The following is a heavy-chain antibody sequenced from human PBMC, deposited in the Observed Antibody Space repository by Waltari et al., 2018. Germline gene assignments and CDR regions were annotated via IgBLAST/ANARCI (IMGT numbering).Heavy chain of an antibody. CDR3: ARDLSTMTARPGY. V-gene: IGHV1-2*02. CDR2: INPNSGGT. CDR1: GYTFSDYY. D-gene: IGHD6-6*01. Sequence: QVQLVQSGAEVKKPGASVRVSCQASGYTFSDYYLSWVRQAPGQGLEWMGWINPNSGGTSYAQKFQGRVTITRDTSITTAYMDLSRLRSDDTAVYYCARDLSTMTARPGYWGQGTLVTVSS. J-gene: IGHJ4*02.